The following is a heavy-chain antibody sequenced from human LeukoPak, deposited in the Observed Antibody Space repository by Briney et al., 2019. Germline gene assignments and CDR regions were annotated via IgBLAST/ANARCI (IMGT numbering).Heavy chain of an antibody. CDR2: ISGSGGST. V-gene: IGHV3-23*01. Sequence: GGSLRLSCAASGFTFSSYAMSWVRQAPGKGLQWVSAISGSGGSTYYADSVKGRFTISRDNSKNTLYLQMNSLRAEDTAVYYCAKDSYRYGDYVGGFDPWGQGTLVTVSS. D-gene: IGHD4-17*01. CDR1: GFTFSSYA. CDR3: AKDSYRYGDYVGGFDP. J-gene: IGHJ5*02.